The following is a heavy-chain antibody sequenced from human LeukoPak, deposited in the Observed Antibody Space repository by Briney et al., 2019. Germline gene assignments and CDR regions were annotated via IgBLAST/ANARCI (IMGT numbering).Heavy chain of an antibody. Sequence: SETLSLTCTVSGGSISSNNYYWGWIRQPPGKGPEWIGSIHYSGRTYYTPSLKSRVIISVDTSKNQFSVKLTSVTAADTAVYYCGRHVSDGWDYHYGLDVWGRGTTVTVSS. J-gene: IGHJ6*02. CDR1: GGSISSNNYY. CDR2: IHYSGRT. V-gene: IGHV4-39*01. D-gene: IGHD5-24*01. CDR3: GRHVSDGWDYHYGLDV.